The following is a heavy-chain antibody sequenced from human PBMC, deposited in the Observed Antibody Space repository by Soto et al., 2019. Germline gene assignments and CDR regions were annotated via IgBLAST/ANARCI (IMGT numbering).Heavy chain of an antibody. D-gene: IGHD6-13*01. CDR1: GYTFTSYG. J-gene: IGHJ4*02. Sequence: ASVKVSCKASGYTFTSYGISWVRPAPGQGLEWMGWISAYNGNTNYAQKLQGRVTMTTDTSTSTAYMELRSLRSDDTAVYYCARDRPYSSSGLFSDYWGQGTLVTVSS. CDR3: ARDRPYSSSGLFSDY. CDR2: ISAYNGNT. V-gene: IGHV1-18*01.